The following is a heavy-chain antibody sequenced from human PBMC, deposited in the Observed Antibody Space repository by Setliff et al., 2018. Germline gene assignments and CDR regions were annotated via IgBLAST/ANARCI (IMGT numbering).Heavy chain of an antibody. J-gene: IGHJ4*02. Sequence: PGGSLRLSCEASGFSFSNYAMNWVRQAPGKGLEWVASFSSRNDYIYHADSVKGRFTISRDNARNSVYLQMNSLRAEDAAVYYCATSDWYAAFDHWGQGTLVTVSS. V-gene: IGHV3-21*01. CDR3: ATSDWYAAFDH. D-gene: IGHD6-19*01. CDR2: FSSRNDYI. CDR1: GFSFSNYA.